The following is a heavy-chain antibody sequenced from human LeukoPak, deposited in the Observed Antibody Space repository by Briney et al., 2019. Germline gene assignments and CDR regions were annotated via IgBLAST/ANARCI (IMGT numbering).Heavy chain of an antibody. J-gene: IGHJ4*02. V-gene: IGHV5-51*01. D-gene: IGHD3-22*01. CDR1: EYTFASYW. CDR3: ARLYYDSSGYHPPWFDY. CDR2: IYPGDSDT. Sequence: GESLKISCKVSEYTFASYWIGWVRQMPGKGLEWMGIIYPGDSDTRYNPSFQGQVTISVDKSISTVYLQWSSLKPSDTATYYCARLYYDSSGYHPPWFDYGGRGPLATVSS.